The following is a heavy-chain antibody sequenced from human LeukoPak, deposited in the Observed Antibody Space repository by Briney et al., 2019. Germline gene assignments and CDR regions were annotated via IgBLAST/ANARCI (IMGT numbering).Heavy chain of an antibody. V-gene: IGHV3-11*01. CDR1: GFTFSDYY. Sequence: PGGSLRLSCAAYGFTFSDYYMSWIRQAPGKGLEWVSYISSSGSTIYYADSVKGRFTISRDNAKNSLYLQMNSLRAEDTAVYYCARVGDVSANLNGMDVWGQGTTVTVSS. CDR2: ISSSGSTI. J-gene: IGHJ6*02. D-gene: IGHD3-10*01. CDR3: ARVGDVSANLNGMDV.